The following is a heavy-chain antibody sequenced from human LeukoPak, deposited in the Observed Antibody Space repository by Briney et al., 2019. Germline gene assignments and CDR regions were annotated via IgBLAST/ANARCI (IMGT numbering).Heavy chain of an antibody. CDR2: FDPEDGET. CDR1: GYTLTELS. CDR3: ATDLAAAEGGYDY. Sequence: ASVKVSCKVSGYTLTELSMHWVRQAPGEGLEWMGGFDPEDGETIYAQKFQGRVTTTEDTSTDTAYMELSSLRSEDTAVYYCATDLAAAEGGYDYWGQGTLVTVSS. J-gene: IGHJ4*02. V-gene: IGHV1-24*01. D-gene: IGHD6-13*01.